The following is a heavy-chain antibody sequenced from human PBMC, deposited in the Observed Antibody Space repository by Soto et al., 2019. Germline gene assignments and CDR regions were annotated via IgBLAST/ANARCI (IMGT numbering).Heavy chain of an antibody. CDR1: GFTFSSYA. CDR2: ISGSGGST. D-gene: IGHD4-17*01. CDR3: ANVFTLYYVDYDWFYP. J-gene: IGHJ5*02. V-gene: IGHV3-23*01. Sequence: PGGSLRLSCAASGFTFSSYAMSWVRQAPGKGLEWVSAISGSGGSTYYADSVKGRFTISRDNSKNTLYLQMNSLRAEDTAVYYIANVFTLYYVDYDWFYPCSQGTLVTVSS.